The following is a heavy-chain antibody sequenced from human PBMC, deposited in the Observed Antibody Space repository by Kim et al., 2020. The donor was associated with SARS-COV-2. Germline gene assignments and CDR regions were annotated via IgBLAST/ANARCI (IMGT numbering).Heavy chain of an antibody. CDR1: GFTFSSYS. J-gene: IGHJ6*02. CDR2: ISSSSSYI. V-gene: IGHV3-21*01. Sequence: GGSLRLSCAASGFTFSSYSMNWVRQAPGKGLEWVSSISSSSSYIYYADSVKGRFTISRDNAKNSLYLQMNSLRAEDTAVYYCARDRTTVTDYGMDVWGQGTTVTVSS. CDR3: ARDRTTVTDYGMDV. D-gene: IGHD4-17*01.